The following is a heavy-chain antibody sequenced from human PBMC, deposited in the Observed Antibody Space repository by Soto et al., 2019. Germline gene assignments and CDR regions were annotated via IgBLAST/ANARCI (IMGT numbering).Heavy chain of an antibody. J-gene: IGHJ4*02. CDR2: IYWDDDK. CDR1: GFSLSTSGVG. CDR3: VRETIFGVGH. D-gene: IGHD3-3*01. V-gene: IGHV2-5*02. Sequence: QITLKESGPTLVKPTQTLTLTCTFSGFSLSTSGVGVGWIRQPPGKALEWLALIYWDDDKRYSQSLKSRLTITKDTSKNQVVLTMTNMDPVDTATYYCVRETIFGVGHWSQGTLVTVSS.